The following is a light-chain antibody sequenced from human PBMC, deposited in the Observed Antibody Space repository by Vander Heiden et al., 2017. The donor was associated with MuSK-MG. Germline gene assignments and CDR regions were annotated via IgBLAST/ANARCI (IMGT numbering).Light chain of an antibody. CDR3: QQSYSTPWT. Sequence: DIQMTQSPYSLSASVGDSVTVTCRASETLSSYLNWYQQKPGKAPKVLIYAASSLQSGVPSRFSGSGSGTDSTLTISSLQPEDFATYYCQQSYSTPWTFGQGTKVEIK. J-gene: IGKJ1*01. CDR2: AAS. CDR1: ETLSSY. V-gene: IGKV1-39*01.